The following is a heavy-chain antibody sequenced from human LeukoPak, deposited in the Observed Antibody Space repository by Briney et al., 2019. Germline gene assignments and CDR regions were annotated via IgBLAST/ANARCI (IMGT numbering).Heavy chain of an antibody. CDR1: GYTFTDYD. CDR2: MNPNSGKT. D-gene: IGHD4-17*01. CDR3: ARGDFGETNTAFDI. J-gene: IGHJ3*02. Sequence: ASVKVSCKTSGYTFTDYDIHWVRQAPGYGLEWMGWMNPNSGKTNYAQKLQGRVTFSRNTSLSVAYMELSGLRSEDAAVYFCARGDFGETNTAFDIWGQGTMVAVSS. V-gene: IGHV1-8*03.